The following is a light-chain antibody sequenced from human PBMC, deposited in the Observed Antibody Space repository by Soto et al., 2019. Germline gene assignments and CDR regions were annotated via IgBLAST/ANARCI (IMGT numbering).Light chain of an antibody. CDR3: QTWGTGIQV. V-gene: IGLV4-69*01. Sequence: SVSLGASVKLTCTLSSGHSSYVIAWHQQQPEKGPRFLMKLNSDGSHSQGDGIPDRFSGSSSGAERYLTISSLQSEDEADYYCQTWGTGIQVFGGGTQLTVL. CDR1: SGHSSYV. J-gene: IGLJ3*02. CDR2: LNSDGSH.